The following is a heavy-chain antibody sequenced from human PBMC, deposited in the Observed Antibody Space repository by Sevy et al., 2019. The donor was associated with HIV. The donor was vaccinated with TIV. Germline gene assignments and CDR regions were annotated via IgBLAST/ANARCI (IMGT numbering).Heavy chain of an antibody. CDR2: ISSSGNTI. D-gene: IGHD3-22*01. V-gene: IGHV3-11*01. CDR1: GFTFSDYY. J-gene: IGHJ4*02. Sequence: GGSLRLSCAASGFTFSDYYMNWIRQAPGKGLVWVSYISSSGNTIYYADSVKGRLTISRDNAKNALYLQMNSLRAEETAVYYCARVVNYYDRRPSDYWGQGTLVTVSS. CDR3: ARVVNYYDRRPSDY.